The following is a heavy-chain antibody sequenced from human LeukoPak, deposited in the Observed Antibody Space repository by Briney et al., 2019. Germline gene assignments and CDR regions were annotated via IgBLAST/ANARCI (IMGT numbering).Heavy chain of an antibody. CDR3: ARHGGGYIDFQH. J-gene: IGHJ1*01. D-gene: IGHD5-24*01. CDR2: IYYSGST. V-gene: IGHV4-39*01. Sequence: SETLSLTCTVSGGSIISNYYYWGWIRQPPGKGLEWIGSIYYSGSTYYNPSLNSRVTISVDTSNNQFSLKLSSVTAADTAVYYCARHGGGYIDFQHWGQGTLVTVSS. CDR1: GGSIISNYYY.